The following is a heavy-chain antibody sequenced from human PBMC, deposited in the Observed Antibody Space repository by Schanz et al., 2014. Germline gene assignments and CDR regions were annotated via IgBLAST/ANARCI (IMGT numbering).Heavy chain of an antibody. J-gene: IGHJ5*01. D-gene: IGHD3-16*01. CDR2: IWYDGSNK. CDR3: AKDLYNYGIFDC. CDR1: GFTFSSYG. Sequence: VQLVESGGGMVQPGGSLRLSCAASGFTFSSYGMHWVRQAPGKGLEWVAIIWYDGSNKYYADSVKGRFTISRDNSKNTLFLQMSSLRAEDTAVYYCAKDLYNYGIFDCWGQGTLVTVSS. V-gene: IGHV3-33*06.